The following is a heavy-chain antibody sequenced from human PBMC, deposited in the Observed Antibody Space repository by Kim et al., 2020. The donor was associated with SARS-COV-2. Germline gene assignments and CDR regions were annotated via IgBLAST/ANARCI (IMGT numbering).Heavy chain of an antibody. Sequence: ASVKVSCKAIGYTFTRNGLHWVRQAPGQRLEWLGWISGATRNTKYSEKFQGRVTFTKDTSASTAYMELSSLRSEDTAGYYCARDQKGYDNDFDYWGQGTL. CDR3: ARDQKGYDNDFDY. J-gene: IGHJ4*02. CDR1: GYTFTRNG. CDR2: ISGATRNT. V-gene: IGHV1-3*01. D-gene: IGHD3-16*01.